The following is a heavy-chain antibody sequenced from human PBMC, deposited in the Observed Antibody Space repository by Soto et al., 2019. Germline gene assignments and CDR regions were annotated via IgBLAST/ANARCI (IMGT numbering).Heavy chain of an antibody. CDR2: INHSGST. V-gene: IGHV4-34*01. Sequence: TSETLSLTCAVYGGSFSGYYWSWIRQPPGKGLEWIGEINHSGSTNYNPSLKSRVTISVDTSKNQFSLKLSSVTAADTAVYYCARGFYSSGWQSGDAFDIWGQGTMVTVSS. D-gene: IGHD6-19*01. CDR1: GGSFSGYY. J-gene: IGHJ3*02. CDR3: ARGFYSSGWQSGDAFDI.